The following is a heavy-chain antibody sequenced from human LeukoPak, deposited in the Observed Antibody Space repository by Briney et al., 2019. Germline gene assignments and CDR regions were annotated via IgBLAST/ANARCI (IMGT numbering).Heavy chain of an antibody. D-gene: IGHD3-3*01. J-gene: IGHJ4*02. CDR1: GGSFSGYY. Sequence: SETLSLTCAVYGGSFSGYYWSWIRQPPGKGLEWIGEINHSGSTNYNPSLKSRVTISVDTSKNQFSLKLSSVTAADTAVYYCARVILWSGYSHFDYWGQGTLVTVSS. V-gene: IGHV4-34*01. CDR3: ARVILWSGYSHFDY. CDR2: INHSGST.